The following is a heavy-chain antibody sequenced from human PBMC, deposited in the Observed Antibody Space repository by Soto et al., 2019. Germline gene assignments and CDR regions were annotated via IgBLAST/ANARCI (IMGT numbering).Heavy chain of an antibody. CDR1: GYSFTSYW. J-gene: IGHJ4*02. CDR2: IYPGDSDT. Sequence: GESLKISCKGSGYSFTSYWIGWVRQMPGKGLEWMGIIYPGDSDTRYSPSFQGQVTISADKSISTAYLQWSSLKASDTAMYYCARIMTTVTTPTKREFDYWGQGTLVTVSS. V-gene: IGHV5-51*01. D-gene: IGHD4-17*01. CDR3: ARIMTTVTTPTKREFDY.